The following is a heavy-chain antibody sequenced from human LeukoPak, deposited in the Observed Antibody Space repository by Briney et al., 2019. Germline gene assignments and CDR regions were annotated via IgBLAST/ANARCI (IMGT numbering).Heavy chain of an antibody. CDR1: GVRFKEYG. V-gene: IGHV3-33*01. J-gene: IGHJ4*01. D-gene: IGHD1-1*01. CDR2: IWYDGSKR. CDR3: ARDWKADF. Sequence: PGGSLRLSCAASGVRFKEYGMHWVRQAPGKGLEWVAVIWYDGSKRYYADSVKGRFTISRDNSKNTLYLQMNSLRGEDTAIYYCARDWKADFWGHGTLVTVSS.